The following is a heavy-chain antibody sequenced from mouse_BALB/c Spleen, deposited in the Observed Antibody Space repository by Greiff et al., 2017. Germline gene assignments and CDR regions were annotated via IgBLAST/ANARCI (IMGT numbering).Heavy chain of an antibody. J-gene: IGHJ2*01. CDR3: ARDKRTTVAHFDY. D-gene: IGHD1-1*01. CDR1: GFSLTSYG. CDR2: IWAGGST. V-gene: IGHV2-9*02. Sequence: VQLQQSGPGLVAPSQSLSITCTVSGFSLTSYGVHWVRQPPGKGLEWLGVIWAGGSTNYNSAPMSRLSISKDNSKSQVFLKMNSLQTDDTAMYYCARDKRTTVAHFDYWGQGTTLTVSS.